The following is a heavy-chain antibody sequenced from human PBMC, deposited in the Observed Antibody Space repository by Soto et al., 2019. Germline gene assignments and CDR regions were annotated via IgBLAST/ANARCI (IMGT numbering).Heavy chain of an antibody. CDR3: AKVMGSTSSTANFDY. D-gene: IGHD3-10*01. V-gene: IGHV3-23*01. J-gene: IGHJ4*02. CDR1: GFTFSMFA. CDR2: TSYSGGST. Sequence: PGGSLRLSCAASGFTFSMFAMNWVRQAPGKGLEWVASTSYSGGSTNYADSVRGRFTISRDNSKNTLSLQMTSLRAEDTAVYYCAKVMGSTSSTANFDYWGRGTLVTVSS.